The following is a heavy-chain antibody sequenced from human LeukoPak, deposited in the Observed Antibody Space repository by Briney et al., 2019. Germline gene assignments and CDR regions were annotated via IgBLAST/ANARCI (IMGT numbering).Heavy chain of an antibody. CDR1: GGSFSGYY. D-gene: IGHD3-3*01. CDR2: INHSGST. CDR3: ASAYYDFWSGYPPPPYYFDY. Sequence: ETLSLTCAVYGGSFSGYYWSWIRQPPGKGLEWIGEINHSGSTNYNPSLKSRVTISVDTSKNQFSLKPSSVTAADTAVYYCASAYYDFWSGYPPPPYYFDYWGQGTLVTVSS. V-gene: IGHV4-34*01. J-gene: IGHJ4*02.